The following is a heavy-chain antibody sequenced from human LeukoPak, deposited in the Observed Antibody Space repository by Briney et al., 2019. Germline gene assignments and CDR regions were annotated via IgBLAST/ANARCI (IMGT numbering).Heavy chain of an antibody. D-gene: IGHD3-10*01. CDR3: ARDRAPSGY. V-gene: IGHV3-48*01. CDR1: GFLFSSYT. J-gene: IGHJ4*02. CDR2: ISSSSSTI. Sequence: PGGSLRLSCSASGFLFSSYTMNWVRQAPGKGLEWVSYISSSSSTIYYADSVKGRFTISRDNAKNSLYLQMNSLRAEDTAVYYCARDRAPSGYWGQGTLVTVSS.